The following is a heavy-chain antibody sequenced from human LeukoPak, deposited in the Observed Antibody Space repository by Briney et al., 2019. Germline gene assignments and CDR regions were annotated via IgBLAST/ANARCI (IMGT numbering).Heavy chain of an antibody. CDR3: AGDDFDY. J-gene: IGHJ4*02. Sequence: GGSLRLSCAVSGFTFSSYSMNWVRQAPGKGLEWVSVIYTGGSTNYADSVKGRFIISRDNSKNTVYLQMNSLRAEDTAVYYCAGDDFDYWGQGTLVTVSS. CDR1: GFTFSSYS. V-gene: IGHV3-53*01. CDR2: IYTGGST.